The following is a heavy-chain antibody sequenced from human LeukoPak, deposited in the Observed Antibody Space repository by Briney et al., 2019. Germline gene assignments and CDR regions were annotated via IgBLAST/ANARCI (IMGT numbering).Heavy chain of an antibody. V-gene: IGHV4-39*01. J-gene: IGHJ1*01. D-gene: IGHD3-22*01. CDR1: GVSISSGSNY. Sequence: SETLSLTCRVSGVSISSGSNYWGWIRQPPGKTLEWIGSIYSSGSTYYNSSLKSRVTISVDTSKNQFSLKLSSVTAADTAVYYCARGSSSGYFDEYFQHWGQGTLVTVSS. CDR2: IYSSGST. CDR3: ARGSSSGYFDEYFQH.